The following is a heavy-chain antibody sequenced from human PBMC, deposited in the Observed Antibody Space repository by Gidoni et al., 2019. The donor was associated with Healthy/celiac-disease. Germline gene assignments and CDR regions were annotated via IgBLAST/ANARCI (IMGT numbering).Heavy chain of an antibody. D-gene: IGHD3-10*01. CDR2: INHSEST. CDR1: GGSFSGYY. Sequence: QVQLQQLGAGLLKPSDTLSLTCAVYGGSFSGYYWSWIRQPPGKGLEWIGEINHSESTNYNPALKRRVTISVDTSKKQFSLKLSSVTAADTAVYYCARYQRSSGRFDYWGQGTLVTVSS. J-gene: IGHJ4*02. V-gene: IGHV4-34*01. CDR3: ARYQRSSGRFDY.